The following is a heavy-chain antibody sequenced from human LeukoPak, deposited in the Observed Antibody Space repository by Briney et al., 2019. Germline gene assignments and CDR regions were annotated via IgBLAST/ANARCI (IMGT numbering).Heavy chain of an antibody. D-gene: IGHD1-1*01. CDR3: ARVPSWKGYMDV. Sequence: GGSLRLSCAASGFTFSSYGMSWVRQAPGKGLEWVSAISGSGGSTYYADSVKGRFTISRDNSKNTLYLQMNSLRAEDTAVYYCARVPSWKGYMDVWGKGTTVTVSS. V-gene: IGHV3-23*01. CDR2: ISGSGGST. J-gene: IGHJ6*03. CDR1: GFTFSSYG.